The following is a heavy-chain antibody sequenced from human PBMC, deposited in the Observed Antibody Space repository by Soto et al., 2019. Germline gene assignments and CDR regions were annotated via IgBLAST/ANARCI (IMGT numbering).Heavy chain of an antibody. CDR3: ARSDNVVVTASSPVYFDY. CDR2: IVVGSGNT. D-gene: IGHD2-15*01. CDR1: GFTFTSSA. Sequence: SVKVSCKASGFTFTSSAVQWVRQARGQRLEWIGWIVVGSGNTNYAQKFQGRVTMTRDTSTSTVYMELSSLRSEDTAIYFCARSDNVVVTASSPVYFDYWGQGTLVTVSS. J-gene: IGHJ4*02. V-gene: IGHV1-58*01.